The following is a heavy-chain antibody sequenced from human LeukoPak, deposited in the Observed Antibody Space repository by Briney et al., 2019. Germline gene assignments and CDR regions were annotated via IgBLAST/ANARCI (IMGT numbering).Heavy chain of an antibody. Sequence: GGSLRLSCAGSGLIFNNYAMHWVRQPPGKGLEWVSCISWNSGSIDYADSVKGRFTISRDNAKNSLYLQMNSLRVEDTAFYSCAKDNRRNYPRGPNPDSLHWGQGALVTVSS. CDR1: GLIFNNYA. CDR2: ISWNSGSI. J-gene: IGHJ4*02. CDR3: AKDNRRNYPRGPNPDSLH. D-gene: IGHD1-7*01. V-gene: IGHV3-9*01.